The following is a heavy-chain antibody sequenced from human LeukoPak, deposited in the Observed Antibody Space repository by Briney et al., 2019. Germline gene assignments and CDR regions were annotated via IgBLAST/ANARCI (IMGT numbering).Heavy chain of an antibody. Sequence: SETLSLTCTVSGDSITTYYWSWIRQPPGKGLEWIGYINYIGSTNYNPSLKNRVSISADISKTQFTLRLRSATAADTAVYFCARGVTAAASSWGQGTLVTVSS. CDR3: ARGVTAAASS. V-gene: IGHV4-59*01. J-gene: IGHJ5*02. D-gene: IGHD6-13*01. CDR1: GDSITTYY. CDR2: INYIGST.